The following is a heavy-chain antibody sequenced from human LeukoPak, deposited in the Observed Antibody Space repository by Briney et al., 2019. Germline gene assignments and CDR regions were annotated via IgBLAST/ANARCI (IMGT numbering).Heavy chain of an antibody. D-gene: IGHD3-3*01. CDR2: VSYSGST. CDR1: GGSISSYY. V-gene: IGHV4-59*01. CDR3: AMYNFWSGYYGDY. Sequence: SETLSLTCTVSGGSISSYYWSWIRQPPGKGLEWIGYVSYSGSTNYNPSLKSRVTISEDTSKSHFSLKLSSVTAADTAVYYCAMYNFWSGYYGDYWGQGTLVTVSS. J-gene: IGHJ4*02.